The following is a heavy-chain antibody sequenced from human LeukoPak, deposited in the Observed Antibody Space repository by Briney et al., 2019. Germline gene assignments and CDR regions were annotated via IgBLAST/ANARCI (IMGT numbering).Heavy chain of an antibody. V-gene: IGHV4-4*07. CDR1: GGSISSYY. CDR3: ARHRYNDY. Sequence: SETLSLTCTVSGGSISSYYWSWIRQPAGQGLEWIGRIYTNADTKYNPSLKSRVTISVDTSKNQFSLKLSSVTAADTAVYYCARHRYNDYWGQGTLVTVSS. J-gene: IGHJ4*02. D-gene: IGHD5-24*01. CDR2: IYTNADT.